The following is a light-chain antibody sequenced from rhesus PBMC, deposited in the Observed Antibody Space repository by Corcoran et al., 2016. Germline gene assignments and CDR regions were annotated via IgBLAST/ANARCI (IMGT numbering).Light chain of an antibody. CDR1: QSVSSY. CDR2: GSA. CDR3: LQSSNWPQYS. Sequence: EIVMTQSPVTLALSPGERATLPCRASQSVSSYLAWYHQTPGQVPRLLIYGSARRATGIPDRFSASGCGTEFTLTISSLEPEDVGVYFCLQSSNWPQYSFGQGTKVEIK. J-gene: IGKJ2*01. V-gene: IGKV3-24*04.